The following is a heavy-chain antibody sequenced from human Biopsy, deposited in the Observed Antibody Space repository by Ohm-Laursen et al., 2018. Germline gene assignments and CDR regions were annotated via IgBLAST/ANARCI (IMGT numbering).Heavy chain of an antibody. CDR2: INHRGAT. CDR1: GFTFGDYY. Sequence: LSCAASGFTFGDYYMSWIRQPPGKGLEWIGEINHRGATNYNPSLKSRVTISVDTSKNQFSLKVRSVTAADTAVYYCVRGVDYYDPYHYYALDVWGQGTTVTVSS. V-gene: IGHV4-34*01. D-gene: IGHD3-22*01. CDR3: VRGVDYYDPYHYYALDV. J-gene: IGHJ6*02.